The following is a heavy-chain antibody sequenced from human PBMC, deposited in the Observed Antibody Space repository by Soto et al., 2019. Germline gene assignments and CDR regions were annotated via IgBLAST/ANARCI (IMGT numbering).Heavy chain of an antibody. V-gene: IGHV1-58*01. CDR2: IVVGSGNT. Sequence: SVKVSFKASGFTFTSSAVQWVRQARGQRLEWIGWIVVGSGNTNYAQKFQERVTITRDMSTSTAYMELSSLRSEDTAVYYCAAVGYSGSYDAFDIWGQGTMVTVSS. CDR3: AAVGYSGSYDAFDI. CDR1: GFTFTSSA. D-gene: IGHD1-26*01. J-gene: IGHJ3*02.